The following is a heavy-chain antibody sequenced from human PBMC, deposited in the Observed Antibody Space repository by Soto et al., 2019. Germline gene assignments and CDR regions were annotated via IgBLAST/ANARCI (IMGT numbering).Heavy chain of an antibody. Sequence: EVQLLESGGGLVQPGGSLRLSCAASVFTFNSDAMSWVRQAPGKGLEWVSAIRGSGGTTYYADSVKGRFTVSRDNSKNTLYLQMTSMRAEDTAVYYCAKREGILAAGMHGAIDYWGQGTLVTVSS. D-gene: IGHD6-13*01. CDR1: VFTFNSDA. CDR3: AKREGILAAGMHGAIDY. V-gene: IGHV3-23*01. CDR2: IRGSGGTT. J-gene: IGHJ4*02.